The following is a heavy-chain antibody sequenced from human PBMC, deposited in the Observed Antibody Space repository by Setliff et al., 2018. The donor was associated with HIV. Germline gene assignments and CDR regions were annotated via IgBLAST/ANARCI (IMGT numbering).Heavy chain of an antibody. J-gene: IGHJ5*02. CDR2: FYYSGST. CDR1: GDSISRSRYY. CDR3: ARLGSHCKNAFCPPS. V-gene: IGHV4-39*01. D-gene: IGHD2-15*01. Sequence: NPSETLSLTCVASGDSISRSRYYWGWIRQPPGKGLEWIGSFYYSGSTSYNPSLKSRVTISGDTSKNQVSLRLSSVTAADTAVYYCARLGSHCKNAFCPPSWGQGTLVTVSS.